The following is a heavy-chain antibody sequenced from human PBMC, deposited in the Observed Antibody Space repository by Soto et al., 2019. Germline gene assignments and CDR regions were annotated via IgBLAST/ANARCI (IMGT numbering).Heavy chain of an antibody. D-gene: IGHD3-22*01. J-gene: IGHJ4*02. CDR3: ARGLTLTYYYDSSGYRPFDY. V-gene: IGHV1-2*04. Sequence: ASVKVSCKASGYTFTGYYMHWVRQAPGQGLEWMGWINPNSGGTNYAQKLQSWVTMTRDTSISTAYMELSRLRSDDTSVYYFARGLTLTYYYDSSGYRPFDYWGQGTLVTVSS. CDR1: GYTFTGYY. CDR2: INPNSGGT.